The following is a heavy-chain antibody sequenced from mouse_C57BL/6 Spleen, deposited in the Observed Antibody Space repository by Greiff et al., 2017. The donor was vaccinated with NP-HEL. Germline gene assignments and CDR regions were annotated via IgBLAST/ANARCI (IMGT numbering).Heavy chain of an antibody. Sequence: QVQLQQSGPELVKPGASVKLSCKASGYTFTSYDINWVKQRPGQGLEWIGWIYPRDGSTKYNEKFMGKATLSVDTSSRTAYRELHSLTSDDSAVYFCARGITTVGAPWFAYWGQGTLVTVSA. CDR1: GYTFTSYD. V-gene: IGHV1-85*01. J-gene: IGHJ3*01. CDR3: ARGITTVGAPWFAY. CDR2: IYPRDGST. D-gene: IGHD1-1*01.